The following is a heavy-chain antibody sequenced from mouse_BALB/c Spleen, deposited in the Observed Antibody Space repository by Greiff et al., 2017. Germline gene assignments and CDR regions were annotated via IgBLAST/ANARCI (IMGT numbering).Heavy chain of an antibody. CDR2: ISSGGST. D-gene: IGHD1-1*01. Sequence: VQLKESGGGLVKPGGSLKLSCAASGFTFSSYAMSWVRQTPEKRLEWVASISSGGSTYYPDSVKGRFTISRDNARNILYLQMSSLRSEDTAMYYCARPGNYGSSSWFAYWGQGTLVTVSA. CDR3: ARPGNYGSSSWFAY. CDR1: GFTFSSYA. J-gene: IGHJ3*01. V-gene: IGHV5-6-5*01.